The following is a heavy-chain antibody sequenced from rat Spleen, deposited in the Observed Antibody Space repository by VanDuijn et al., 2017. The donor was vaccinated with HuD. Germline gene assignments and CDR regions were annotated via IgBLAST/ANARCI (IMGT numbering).Heavy chain of an antibody. CDR2: MWYDGDT. V-gene: IGHV2S63*01. Sequence: EVQVKESGPGLVQPSQTLSLTCTVSGISFTDYSVHWVRQPSGKGPEWMGRMWYDGDTAYNSALKSRLSVSRDTSKNQVFLKMNSLQTDDTGTYYCTRDSLHTMGMGTHYFDYWGQGVMVTVSS. D-gene: IGHD1-9*01. J-gene: IGHJ2*01. CDR3: TRDSLHTMGMGTHYFDY. CDR1: GISFTDYS.